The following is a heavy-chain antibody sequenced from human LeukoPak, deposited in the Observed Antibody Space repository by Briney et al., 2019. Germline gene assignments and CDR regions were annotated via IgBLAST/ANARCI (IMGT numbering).Heavy chain of an antibody. Sequence: RGESLKISCKASGYNFTSSWIGWVRQMPGKGLECMGIIYHDDSDTRYSPSFQGQVTISADKSISTAYLQWSSLTASDTAMYYCARAETSRLDPFDFWGRGTLVTVSS. CDR2: IYHDDSDT. CDR3: ARAETSRLDPFDF. V-gene: IGHV5-51*01. J-gene: IGHJ4*02. CDR1: GYNFTSSW.